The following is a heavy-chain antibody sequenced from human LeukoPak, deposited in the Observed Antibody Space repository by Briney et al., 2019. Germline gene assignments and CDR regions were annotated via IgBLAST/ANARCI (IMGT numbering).Heavy chain of an antibody. Sequence: ASETLSLTCTVSGGSISSYYWGWIRQPPGKGLEWIGYIYYSGSTNYNPSLKSRVTISVDTSKNQFSLKLSSVTAADTAVYYCARHSVVDIAMVYYYYYGMDVWGQGTTVTVSS. V-gene: IGHV4-59*08. CDR3: ARHSVVDIAMVYYYYYGMDV. D-gene: IGHD5-18*01. CDR2: IYYSGST. J-gene: IGHJ6*02. CDR1: GGSISSYY.